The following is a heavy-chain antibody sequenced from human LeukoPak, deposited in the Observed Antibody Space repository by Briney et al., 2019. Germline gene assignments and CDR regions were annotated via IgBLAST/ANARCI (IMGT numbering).Heavy chain of an antibody. CDR3: ARRGTGYSYGSGFSYYYMDV. CDR2: ISGRKGHT. D-gene: IGHD5-18*01. V-gene: IGHV1-18*01. CDR1: GYTFSTFG. Sequence: ASVKVSCKTSGYTFSTFGISWVRQAHGQGLEWMGWISGRKGHTNYAQNLQDRVTLTTDTSTTTAYMELRSLRSDDTAVYYCARRGTGYSYGSGFSYYYMDVWGDGTTVTVS. J-gene: IGHJ6*03.